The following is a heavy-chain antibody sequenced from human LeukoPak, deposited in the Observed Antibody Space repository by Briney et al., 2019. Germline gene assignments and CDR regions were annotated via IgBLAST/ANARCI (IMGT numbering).Heavy chain of an antibody. J-gene: IGHJ4*02. V-gene: IGHV3-23*01. D-gene: IGHD2-21*02. CDR2: ISGSGGST. CDR1: GFTFSSYA. CDR3: ARKRADCGGDCYPYYFDY. Sequence: PGGSLRLSCAASGFTFSSYAMSWVRQAPGKGLEWVSAISGSGGSTYYADSVKGRFTISRDNSKNTLYLQMNSLRAEDTAVYYCARKRADCGGDCYPYYFDYWGQGTLVTVSS.